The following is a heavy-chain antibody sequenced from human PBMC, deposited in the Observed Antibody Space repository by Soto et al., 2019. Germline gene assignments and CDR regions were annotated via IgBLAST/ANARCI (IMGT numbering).Heavy chain of an antibody. CDR3: AKDPPSKYSGSYKRTFDY. CDR1: GFTFSSYA. D-gene: IGHD1-26*01. V-gene: IGHV3-23*01. J-gene: IGHJ4*02. Sequence: PGGSLRLSCAASGFTFSSYAMSWVRQAPGKGLEWVSAISGSGGSTYYADSVKGRFTISRDNSKNTLYLQMNSLRAEDTAVYYCAKDPPSKYSGSYKRTFDYWGQGTLVTVSS. CDR2: ISGSGGST.